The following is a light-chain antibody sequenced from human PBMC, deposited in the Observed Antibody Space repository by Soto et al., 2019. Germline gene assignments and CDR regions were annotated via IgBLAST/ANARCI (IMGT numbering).Light chain of an antibody. CDR2: DAS. Sequence: EIVLTQSPATLSLSPGERATLPCRASQSVSSYLAWYQQKPGQAPRLLIYDASNRATGIPARFNGSGSGTDFTLTISSLEPEDFAVYYCQQRSNWPPTFGQGTKLEIK. J-gene: IGKJ2*01. V-gene: IGKV3-11*01. CDR3: QQRSNWPPT. CDR1: QSVSSY.